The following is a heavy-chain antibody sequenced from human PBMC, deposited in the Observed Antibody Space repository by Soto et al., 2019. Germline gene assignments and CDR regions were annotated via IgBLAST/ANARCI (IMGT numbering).Heavy chain of an antibody. CDR2: INPNSGGT. V-gene: IGHV1-2*02. CDR1: GYTFTGYY. D-gene: IGHD3-3*01. CDR3: ARTSRGVVIPFDY. J-gene: IGHJ4*02. Sequence: GASVKVSCKASGYTFTGYYMHWVRQAPGQGLEWMGWINPNSGGTNYAQKFQGRVTMIRDTSISTAYMELSRLRSDDTAVYYCARTSRGVVIPFDYWGQGTLVTVSS.